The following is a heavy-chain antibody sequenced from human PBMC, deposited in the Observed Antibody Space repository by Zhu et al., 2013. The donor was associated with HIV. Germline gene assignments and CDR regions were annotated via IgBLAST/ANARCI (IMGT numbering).Heavy chain of an antibody. J-gene: IGHJ3*02. Sequence: QVQLVQSGAEVRKPGASVNVSCKALGYTFTSYYIHWVRQAPGQGLEWMGIINPNGGSTSYAQKFQGRVTMTRDTSTSTVYMELNSLRSEDTAVYYCAREIVVLPGAFDMWGHGTLVSVSS. CDR2: INPNGGST. V-gene: IGHV1-46*01. CDR1: GYTFTSYY. D-gene: IGHD2-2*01. CDR3: AREIVVLPGAFDM.